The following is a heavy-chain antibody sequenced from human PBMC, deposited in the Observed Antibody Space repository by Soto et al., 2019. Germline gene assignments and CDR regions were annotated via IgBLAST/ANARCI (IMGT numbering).Heavy chain of an antibody. Sequence: EVKLLESGGGLVQPGGSLRLSCAASGFMLSTYSMSWVRQAPGKGLEWVSHITGSGGVTYYADSVKGRFTISRDTSRNTLYLQMNSLRAEDTALYYCAKCLQIHWNYDAYHIWGQGTMVTVSS. D-gene: IGHD1-7*01. CDR3: AKCLQIHWNYDAYHI. J-gene: IGHJ3*02. CDR2: ITGSGGVT. V-gene: IGHV3-23*01. CDR1: GFMLSTYS.